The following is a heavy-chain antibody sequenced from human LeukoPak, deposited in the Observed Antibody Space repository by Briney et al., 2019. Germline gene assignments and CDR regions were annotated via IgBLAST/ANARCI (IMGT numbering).Heavy chain of an antibody. J-gene: IGHJ4*02. V-gene: IGHV4-59*01. Sequence: SETLTLTCTVSGGSFSSYYWSWIRRPPGKGLEWVGYIYYSGSTNYNPSRKSRVTISVDTSKNQFSLKLSSVTGADTAVYYCAREGSGSSGYYSFDYWGQGTLVAVSS. D-gene: IGHD3-22*01. CDR3: AREGSGSSGYYSFDY. CDR2: IYYSGST. CDR1: GGSFSSYY.